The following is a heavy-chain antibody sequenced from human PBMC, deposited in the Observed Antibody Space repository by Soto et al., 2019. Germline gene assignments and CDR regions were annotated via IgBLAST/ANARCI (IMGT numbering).Heavy chain of an antibody. CDR2: ISSTTNYI. CDR1: GFTFTRYS. V-gene: IGHV3-21*06. J-gene: IGHJ5*01. CDR3: ALEGWKITSIPGNWTPWVSRTDS. Sequence: GGSLRLSCAASGFTFTRYSMNRVRQAPGKGLEWVSSISSTTNYIYYGDSMKGRFTISRDNANYSLDLEMSSQRAEDTAESDVALEGWKITSIPGNWTPWVSRTDS. D-gene: IGHD1-1*01.